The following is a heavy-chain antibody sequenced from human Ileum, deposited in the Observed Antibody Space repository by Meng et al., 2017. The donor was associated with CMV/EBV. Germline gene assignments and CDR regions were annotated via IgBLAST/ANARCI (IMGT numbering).Heavy chain of an antibody. CDR3: AREGCASTTCYPLSDIYL. Sequence: GESLKISCAASGLTFSSYWMSWVRQAPGKGLEWVANINEDGSDKYYVDSVKGRFTISRDNAKNSLYLQMNSLRAEDTAVYYCAREGCASTTCYPLSDIYLWGQGTMVTVSS. CDR2: INEDGSDK. J-gene: IGHJ4*02. D-gene: IGHD3-9*01. V-gene: IGHV3-7*01. CDR1: GLTFSSYW.